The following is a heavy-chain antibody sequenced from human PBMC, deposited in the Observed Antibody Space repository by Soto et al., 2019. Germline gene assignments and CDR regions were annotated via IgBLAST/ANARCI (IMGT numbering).Heavy chain of an antibody. Sequence: ASVKVSCKTSGYTFNSYGISWVRQAPGQGLEWMGWISAYNGNTNYAQKLQGRVTMTTDTSTSTAYMELRSLRSDDTAVYYCARDSSIAARPNFDYWGQGTLVTVSS. CDR3: ARDSSIAARPNFDY. V-gene: IGHV1-18*04. CDR1: GYTFNSYG. D-gene: IGHD6-6*01. CDR2: ISAYNGNT. J-gene: IGHJ4*02.